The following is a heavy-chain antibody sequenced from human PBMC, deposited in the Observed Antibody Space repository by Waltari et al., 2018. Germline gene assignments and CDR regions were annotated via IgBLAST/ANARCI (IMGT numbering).Heavy chain of an antibody. CDR2: ISYAGAT. J-gene: IGHJ3*01. D-gene: IGHD5-12*01. Sequence: QLQLQESGPGLVKPSETLSLTCSVSGGSITSSRHYWGWIRQPPGQGLEWIGTISYAGATYGSPSLNSRVTVSRDTPKNQLSLTLGSVTASDTAVYYCATYIGASVGTAAFDVWGQGAMVTVSS. V-gene: IGHV4-39*01. CDR1: GGSITSSRHY. CDR3: ATYIGASVGTAAFDV.